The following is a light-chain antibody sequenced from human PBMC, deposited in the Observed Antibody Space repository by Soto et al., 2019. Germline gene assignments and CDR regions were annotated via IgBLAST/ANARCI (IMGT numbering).Light chain of an antibody. J-gene: IGKJ4*01. CDR3: QKYSSAPLT. V-gene: IGKV1-27*01. Sequence: DIQMTQSPSSLSASVGDRVTISCRASQVISSYLAWYQQKPGKVPKLLIYAASTLQSGVPSRFSGSGSGTDFTLTISNLQPEDFATYYCQKYSSAPLTFGGGPKVEI. CDR1: QVISSY. CDR2: AAS.